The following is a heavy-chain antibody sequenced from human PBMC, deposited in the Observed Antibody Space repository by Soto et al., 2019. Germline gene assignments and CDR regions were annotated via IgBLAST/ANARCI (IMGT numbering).Heavy chain of an antibody. V-gene: IGHV5-10-1*01. CDR2: IDPSDSYT. CDR3: ARRAVAGSSTEYYNYYYGMDV. D-gene: IGHD6-19*01. CDR1: GYSFTSYW. J-gene: IGHJ6*02. Sequence: AGESLKISCKGSGYSFTSYWIYWVRQMPGKGLEWMGRIDPSDSYTNYSPSFQGHVTMSADKSISTAFLQWSSLKASDTAMYYCARRAVAGSSTEYYNYYYGMDVWGQGTTVTVSS.